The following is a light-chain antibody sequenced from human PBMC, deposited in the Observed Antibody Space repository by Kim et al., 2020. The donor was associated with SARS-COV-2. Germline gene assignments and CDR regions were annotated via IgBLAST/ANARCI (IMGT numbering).Light chain of an antibody. CDR3: QQYNIWPRT. CDR2: GAS. CDR1: QSVSIN. V-gene: IGKV3-15*01. Sequence: SVSPGESATLSSRASQSVSINVAWYQQKSGQAPRLLIYGASTRATGIPATFSGSGSGTEFSLTISSLQSEDFAIYYCQQYNIWPRTFGQGTKLEI. J-gene: IGKJ2*01.